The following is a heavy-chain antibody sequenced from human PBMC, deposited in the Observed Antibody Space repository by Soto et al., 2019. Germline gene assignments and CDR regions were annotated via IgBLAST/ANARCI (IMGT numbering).Heavy chain of an antibody. J-gene: IGHJ4*02. CDR2: INTYNGNS. Sequence: ASVKVSCKASGYTLTNYAISWVRQAPGQGPEWMGWINTYNGNSNYAQKFQGRVTMTTDTSTNTAYMELRSLTSYDTAVYYCARDCTGGSCFCIYWGQGTLVTVSS. D-gene: IGHD2-15*01. CDR1: GYTLTNYA. V-gene: IGHV1-18*01. CDR3: ARDCTGGSCFCIY.